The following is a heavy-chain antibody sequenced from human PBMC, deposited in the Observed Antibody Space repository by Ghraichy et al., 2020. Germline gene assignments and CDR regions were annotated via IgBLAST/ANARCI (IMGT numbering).Heavy chain of an antibody. D-gene: IGHD2/OR15-2a*01. CDR1: GFIFKDYA. CDR3: ARSGYCGEVACYRPRYEYSYYMDV. V-gene: IGHV3-9*01. J-gene: IGHJ6*03. Sequence: GGSLRLSCAASGFIFKDYAMHWVRQAPGKGLEWVAGITRDSGYRGYADSVKGRFTISRDNGKNSLDLLMSSLRPDDTAHYFCARSGYCGEVACYRPRYEYSYYMDVWGKGTTVTVSS. CDR2: ITRDSGYR.